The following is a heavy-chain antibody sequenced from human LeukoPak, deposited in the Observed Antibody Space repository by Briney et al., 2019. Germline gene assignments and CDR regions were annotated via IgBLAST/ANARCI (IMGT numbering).Heavy chain of an antibody. CDR3: ARDLTVRGVIPYYYYYMDV. CDR2: IYTSGST. CDR1: GGSISSYY. V-gene: IGHV4-4*07. J-gene: IGHJ6*03. Sequence: SETLSLTCTVSGGSISSYYWSWIRQPAGKGLEWIGRIYTSGSTNYNPSLKSRVTMSVDTSKNQFSLKLSSVTAADTAVYYCARDLTVRGVIPYYYYYMDVWGKGTTVTVSS. D-gene: IGHD3-10*01.